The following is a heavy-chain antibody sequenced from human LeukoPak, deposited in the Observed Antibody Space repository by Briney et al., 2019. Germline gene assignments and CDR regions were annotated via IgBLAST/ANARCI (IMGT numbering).Heavy chain of an antibody. CDR2: INPNSGGT. Sequence: ASVKVSCXASGYTFTVYYMHWVRQAPGQGLEWMGRINPNSGGTNYAQKFQGRVTMTRDTSTSTVYMELSSLRSEDTAVYYCASAWQATGDSSGYRRAFDIWGQGTMVTVSS. D-gene: IGHD3-22*01. CDR3: ASAWQATGDSSGYRRAFDI. V-gene: IGHV1-2*06. J-gene: IGHJ3*02. CDR1: GYTFTVYY.